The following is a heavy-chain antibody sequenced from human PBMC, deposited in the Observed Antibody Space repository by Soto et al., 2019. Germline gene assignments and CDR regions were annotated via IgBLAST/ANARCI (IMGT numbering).Heavy chain of an antibody. Sequence: SETLSLTCTVSGGSISSGDYYWSWIRQPPGKGLEWIGYIYYSGSTYYNPSLKSRVTISVDTSKNQFSLKLSSVTAADTAVYYCARAGVATILAYWGQGTLVTVSS. D-gene: IGHD5-12*01. CDR3: ARAGVATILAY. V-gene: IGHV4-30-4*01. CDR1: GGSISSGDYY. CDR2: IYYSGST. J-gene: IGHJ4*02.